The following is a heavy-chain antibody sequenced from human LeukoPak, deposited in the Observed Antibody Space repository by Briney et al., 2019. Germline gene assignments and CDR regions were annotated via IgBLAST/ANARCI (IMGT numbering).Heavy chain of an antibody. J-gene: IGHJ4*02. CDR2: IYHSGST. Sequence: SETLSLTCTVSGYSISSGYYWGWIRQPPGKGLEWIGSIYHSGSTYYNPSLKSRVTISIDTSKTQFSLNLTSVTAADTAVYYCARGLASGYPPIPFDYWGQGTPVTVSS. V-gene: IGHV4-38-2*02. CDR3: ARGLASGYPPIPFDY. D-gene: IGHD3-3*01. CDR1: GYSISSGYY.